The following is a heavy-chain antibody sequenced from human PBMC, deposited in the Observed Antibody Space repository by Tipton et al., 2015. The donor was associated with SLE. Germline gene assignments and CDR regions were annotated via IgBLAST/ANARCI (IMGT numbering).Heavy chain of an antibody. CDR2: IYYSGRT. CDR3: ARQGAAVTMSGWFDP. J-gene: IGHJ5*02. V-gene: IGHV4-39*01. D-gene: IGHD4-17*01. Sequence: TLSLTCTVSGRSIGRSSHYWRWIRQIPGKGLEWIGSIYYSGRTYYNPSLKSRVTVSVDTSKNQFSLNLTSVTAADTAVYYCARQGAAVTMSGWFDPWGQGTLVTVSS. CDR1: GRSIGRSSHY.